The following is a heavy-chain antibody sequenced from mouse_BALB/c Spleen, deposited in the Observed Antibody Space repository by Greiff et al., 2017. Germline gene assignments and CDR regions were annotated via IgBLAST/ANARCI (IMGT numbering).Heavy chain of an antibody. CDR2: INPNYAST. Sequence: EVQLQQFAAELVKPGASVKISCKASGYTFTDYNIDWVKQSHGKCHEWIGDINPNYASTMYNLKFKGKATLTVDKSSSTVYMELRSLTSEDTAVLYCARTYYGSSYGWYFEVWGAGGTGSV. CDR3: ARTYYGSSYGWYFEV. D-gene: IGHD1-1*01. J-gene: IGHJ1*01. CDR1: GYTFTDYN. V-gene: IGHV1-18*01.